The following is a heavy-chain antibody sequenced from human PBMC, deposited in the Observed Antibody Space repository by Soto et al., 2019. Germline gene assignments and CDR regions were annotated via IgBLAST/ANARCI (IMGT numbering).Heavy chain of an antibody. J-gene: IGHJ6*03. CDR1: GFTFDDYA. CDR2: ISWNSGSI. CDR3: AKARYYYYYMDV. Sequence: PGGSLRLSCAASGFTFDDYAMHWVRQAPGKGLEWVSGISWNSGSIGYADSVKGRFTISRDNAKNSLYLQMNSLRAEDTALYSCAKARYYYYYMDVWGKGTTVTVSS. V-gene: IGHV3-9*01.